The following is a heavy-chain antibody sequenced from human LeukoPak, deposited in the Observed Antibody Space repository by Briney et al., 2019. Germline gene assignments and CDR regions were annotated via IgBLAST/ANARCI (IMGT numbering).Heavy chain of an antibody. Sequence: ASVKVSCKASGGTFSSYAISWVRQAPGQGLEWMGRIIPILGIANYAQKFQGRVTITADKSTSTAYMELSSLRSEDTAVYYCARDPVYYDSSGTHYFDYWAREPWSPSPQ. D-gene: IGHD3-22*01. CDR3: ARDPVYYDSSGTHYFDY. J-gene: IGHJ4*02. CDR1: GGTFSSYA. CDR2: IIPILGIA. V-gene: IGHV1-69*04.